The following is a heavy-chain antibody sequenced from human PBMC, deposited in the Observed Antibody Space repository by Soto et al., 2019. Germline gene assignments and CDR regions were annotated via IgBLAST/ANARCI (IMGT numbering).Heavy chain of an antibody. D-gene: IGHD6-6*01. V-gene: IGHV4-31*03. CDR1: GGSISSGGYY. CDR3: ARAHRWKYSSSPQPPFDY. CDR2: IYYSGST. Sequence: SETLSLTCTVSGGSISSGGYYWSWIRQHPGKGLEWIGYIYYSGSTYYNPSLKSRVTISVDTSKNQFSLKLSSVTAADTAVYYCARAHRWKYSSSPQPPFDYWGQGTLVTVSS. J-gene: IGHJ4*02.